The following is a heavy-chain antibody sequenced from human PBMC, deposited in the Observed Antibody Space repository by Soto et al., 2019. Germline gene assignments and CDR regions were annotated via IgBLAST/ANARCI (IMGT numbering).Heavy chain of an antibody. CDR3: ARGRQWLAY. V-gene: IGHV4-34*01. CDR2: INHSGST. D-gene: IGHD6-19*01. CDR1: GGSFSGYY. J-gene: IGHJ4*02. Sequence: PSETLSLTCAVYGGSFSGYYWSWIRQPPGKGLEWIGEINHSGSTNYNPSLKSRVTISVDTSKNQFSLKLSSVTAADTAVYYCARGRQWLAYWGRGALVTVSS.